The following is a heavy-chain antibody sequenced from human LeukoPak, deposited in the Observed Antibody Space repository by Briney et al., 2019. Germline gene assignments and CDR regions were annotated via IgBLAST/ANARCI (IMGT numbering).Heavy chain of an antibody. J-gene: IGHJ4*02. CDR2: ISAYNGNT. CDR3: ARDNNYYDSSSYYSPVDY. Sequence: ASVKVSCKASGYTFTSYGISWVRQAPGQGLEWMGWISAYNGNTNYAQKLQGRVTMTTDTSTSTAYMELRSLRSDDTAVYYCARDNNYYDSSSYYSPVDYWGQGTLVTVSS. V-gene: IGHV1-18*01. CDR1: GYTFTSYG. D-gene: IGHD3-22*01.